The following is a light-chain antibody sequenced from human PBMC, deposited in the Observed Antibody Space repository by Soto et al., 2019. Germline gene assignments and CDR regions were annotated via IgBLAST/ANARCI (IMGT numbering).Light chain of an antibody. Sequence: PGESATLSCRAIQSVSSSYLAWYQQKPGQAPRLLIYGASSRATGIPDRFSGSGSGTDFTLTISRLEPEDFAMYYCHQYGISPPVTFGQGTRLEIK. J-gene: IGKJ5*01. CDR2: GAS. CDR1: QSVSSSY. V-gene: IGKV3-20*01. CDR3: HQYGISPPVT.